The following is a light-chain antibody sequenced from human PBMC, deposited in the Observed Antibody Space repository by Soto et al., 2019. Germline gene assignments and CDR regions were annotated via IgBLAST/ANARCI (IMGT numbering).Light chain of an antibody. CDR2: EVS. CDR3: SSYAGSNVV. J-gene: IGLJ2*01. Sequence: QSVLTQPPSASGSPGQSVTISCTGTSSDVGGYNYVSWYQQHPGKAPKLMIYEVSKRPSGVPVRFSGSKSGNTASLTVSGLQAEDEADYYCSSYAGSNVVFGGGTKVTVL. V-gene: IGLV2-8*01. CDR1: SSDVGGYNY.